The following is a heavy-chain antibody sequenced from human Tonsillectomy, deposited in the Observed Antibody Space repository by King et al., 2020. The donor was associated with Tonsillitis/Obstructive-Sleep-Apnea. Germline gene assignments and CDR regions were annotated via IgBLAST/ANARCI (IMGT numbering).Heavy chain of an antibody. D-gene: IGHD3-3*01. J-gene: IGHJ5*02. CDR1: GYTFTGYY. CDR3: ATDGGVAAPWDWFDP. CDR2: INPNSGGT. Sequence: VQLVESGAEVKKPGASVKVSCKASGYTFTGYYMHWVRQAPGQGLEWMGWINPNSGGTNYAQKFQGRVTMTRDTSISTDYMELSRQRSDDTTVYYCATDGGVAAPWDWFDPWGQGTLVTVSS. V-gene: IGHV1-2*02.